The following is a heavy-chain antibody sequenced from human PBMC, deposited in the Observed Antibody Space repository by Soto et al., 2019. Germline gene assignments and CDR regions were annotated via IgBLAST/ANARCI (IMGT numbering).Heavy chain of an antibody. CDR3: ATDLFPDYADAWVTFRPADY. CDR1: GYTLTELS. V-gene: IGHV1-24*01. CDR2: FDAEDGAA. Sequence: GASVKLSCKVSGYTLTELSMHWVRQAPGKGLEWMGVFDAEDGAASYAQNFQGRVTMTVDTSTDTAYMEVTSLRSEDTAVYYCATDLFPDYADAWVTFRPADYWGQGTQVTVSS. D-gene: IGHD3-16*02. J-gene: IGHJ4*02.